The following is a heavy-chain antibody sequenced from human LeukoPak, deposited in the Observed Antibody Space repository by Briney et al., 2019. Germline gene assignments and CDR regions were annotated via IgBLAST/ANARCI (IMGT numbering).Heavy chain of an antibody. J-gene: IGHJ6*03. V-gene: IGHV3-7*01. Sequence: GGSLRLSCAASGFAFISYWMTWVRQAPGKGLEWVANINQDGSDKYYVDSVKGRFIISRDNAKSSPFLQMHSLRAEDTAVYYCASRRYKYGTDYYYMDVWGKGTTVTVSS. D-gene: IGHD1-1*01. CDR2: INQDGSDK. CDR1: GFAFISYW. CDR3: ASRRYKYGTDYYYMDV.